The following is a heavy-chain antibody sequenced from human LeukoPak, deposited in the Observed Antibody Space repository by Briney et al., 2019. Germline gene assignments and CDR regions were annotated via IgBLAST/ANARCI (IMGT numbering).Heavy chain of an antibody. D-gene: IGHD1-26*01. CDR2: TSSYGTTK. Sequence: GGSLRLSCAASGFTFSSYAMYWVRQAPGKGLEWVSYTSSYGTTKHYADSVRGRFTISRDNTRNSLYLQMNSLRAEDTAVYYCARVSGSSLTHYFDSWGRGTLVTVSS. CDR3: ARVSGSSLTHYFDS. J-gene: IGHJ4*02. CDR1: GFTFSSYA. V-gene: IGHV3-48*03.